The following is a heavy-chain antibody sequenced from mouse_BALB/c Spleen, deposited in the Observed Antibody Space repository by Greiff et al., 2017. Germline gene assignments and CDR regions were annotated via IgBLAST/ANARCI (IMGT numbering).Heavy chain of an antibody. J-gene: IGHJ2*01. CDR3: ARDGGTTVVDYFDY. Sequence: EVQRVESGGGLVQPGGSLRLSCATSGFTFSDFYMEWVRQPPGNRLEWIAASSNKANDYTTEYSASVKGRFIVSRDTSQSILYLQMNALRGEDSAIYYCARDGGTTVVDYFDYWGQGTTLTVSS. V-gene: IGHV7-1*02. D-gene: IGHD1-1*01. CDR2: SSNKANDYTT. CDR1: GFTFSDFY.